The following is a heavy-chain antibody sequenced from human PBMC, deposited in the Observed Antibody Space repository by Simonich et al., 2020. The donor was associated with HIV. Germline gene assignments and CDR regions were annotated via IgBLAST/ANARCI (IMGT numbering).Heavy chain of an antibody. CDR2: INHSGST. Sequence: QVQLQQWGAGLLKPSETLSLTCAVYGGSFSGYYWSWIRPPPGKGLGWIGEINHSGSTNYNPSLKSRVTISVDTSKNQFSLKLGSVTAADTAVYYCARRHPTTVTTPYFDYWGQGTLVTVSS. V-gene: IGHV4-34*01. CDR1: GGSFSGYY. J-gene: IGHJ4*02. CDR3: ARRHPTTVTTPYFDY. D-gene: IGHD4-17*01.